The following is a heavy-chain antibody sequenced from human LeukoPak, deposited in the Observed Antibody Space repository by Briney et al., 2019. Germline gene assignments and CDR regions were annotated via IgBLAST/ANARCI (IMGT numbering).Heavy chain of an antibody. CDR3: ARVSDFWSGYLLY. Sequence: PGRSLRLSCAASGFTFSSYGMPWVRQAPGKGLEWVAVIWYDGSNKYYADSVKGRFTISRDNSKNTLYLQMNSLRAEDTAVYYCARVSDFWSGYLLYWGQGTLVTVSS. V-gene: IGHV3-33*01. J-gene: IGHJ4*02. CDR2: IWYDGSNK. D-gene: IGHD3-3*01. CDR1: GFTFSSYG.